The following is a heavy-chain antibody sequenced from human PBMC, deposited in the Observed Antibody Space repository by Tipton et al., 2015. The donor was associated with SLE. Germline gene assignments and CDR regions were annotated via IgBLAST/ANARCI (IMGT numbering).Heavy chain of an antibody. V-gene: IGHV4-39*07. CDR3: ARGRTAVADHNWFDP. CDR2: IYYSGST. D-gene: IGHD6-19*01. Sequence: TLSLTCTVSGGSISSSSYYWGWIRQPPGKGLEWIGSIYYSGSTYYNPSLKSRVTISVDTSKNQFSLKLSSVTAADTAVYYCARGRTAVADHNWFDPWGQGTLVAVSS. J-gene: IGHJ5*02. CDR1: GGSISSSSYY.